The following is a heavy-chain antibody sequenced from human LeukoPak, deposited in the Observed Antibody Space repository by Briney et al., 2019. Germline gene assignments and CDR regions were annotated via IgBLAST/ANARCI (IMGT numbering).Heavy chain of an antibody. CDR2: IYSGGST. CDR1: GFTVSSNY. J-gene: IGHJ4*02. D-gene: IGHD3-22*01. CDR3: ARVSRGPHPYYYDSSCYMDY. V-gene: IGHV3-53*01. Sequence: PGGSLRLSCAASGFTVSSNYMSWVRQAPGKGLEWVSVIYSGGSTYYAVSVKGRFTISRDNSKNTLYLQMNSLRAEDTAVYYCARVSRGPHPYYYDSSCYMDYWGQGTLVTVSS.